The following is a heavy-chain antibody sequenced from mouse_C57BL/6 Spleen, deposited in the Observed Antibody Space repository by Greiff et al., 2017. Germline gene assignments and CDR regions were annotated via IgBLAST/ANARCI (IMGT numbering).Heavy chain of an antibody. CDR1: GFSLTSYG. J-gene: IGHJ3*01. Sequence: VKLVESGPGLVQPSQSLSITCTVSGFSLTSYGVHWVRQSPGKGLEWPGVIWSGGSTDYNAAFISSLGISKDNSKSQVFFKMNSLQADDTAIYYCARGTYYGSSYPAYWGQGTLVTVST. CDR2: IWSGGST. D-gene: IGHD1-1*01. V-gene: IGHV2-2*01. CDR3: ARGTYYGSSYPAY.